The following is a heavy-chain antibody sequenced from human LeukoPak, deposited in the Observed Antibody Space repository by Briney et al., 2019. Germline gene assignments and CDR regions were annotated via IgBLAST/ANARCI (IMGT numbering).Heavy chain of an antibody. J-gene: IGHJ4*02. CDR3: ARRIAAAGTGIDY. Sequence: SETLSLTCAVYGGSFSGDYWSWIRQPPGKGLEWIGEINDSGSTNYNPSLKSRVTISVDTSKNQFSLKLSSVTAADTAVYYCARRIAAAGTGIDYWGQGTLVTVSS. V-gene: IGHV4-34*01. D-gene: IGHD6-13*01. CDR1: GGSFSGDY. CDR2: INDSGST.